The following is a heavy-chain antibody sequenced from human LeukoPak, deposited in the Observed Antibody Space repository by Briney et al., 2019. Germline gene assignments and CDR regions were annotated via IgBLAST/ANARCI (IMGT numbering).Heavy chain of an antibody. J-gene: IGHJ5*02. CDR3: ARDLMVYAKNWFDP. Sequence: GASVKVSCKAFGGTFSSYAISWVRQAPGQGLEWMGGIIPIFGTANYAQKFQGRVTITADKSTSTAYMELSSLRSEDTAVYYCARDLMVYAKNWFDPWGQGTLVTVSS. CDR2: IIPIFGTA. V-gene: IGHV1-69*06. CDR1: GGTFSSYA. D-gene: IGHD2-8*01.